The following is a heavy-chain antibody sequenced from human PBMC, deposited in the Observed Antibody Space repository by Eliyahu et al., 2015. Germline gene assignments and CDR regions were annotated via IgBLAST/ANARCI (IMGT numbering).Heavy chain of an antibody. CDR2: IYYSGST. D-gene: IGHD6-13*01. Sequence: QVQLQESGPGLVKPSQTLSLTCTVXGGSISSGGYYWSWIRQHPGKGLEWIGYIYYSGSTYYNPSLKSRVTISVDTSKNQFSLKLSSVTAADTAVYYCARDQESYSSSPMYYFDYWGQGTLVTVSS. CDR1: GGSISSGGYY. J-gene: IGHJ4*02. V-gene: IGHV4-31*03. CDR3: ARDQESYSSSPMYYFDY.